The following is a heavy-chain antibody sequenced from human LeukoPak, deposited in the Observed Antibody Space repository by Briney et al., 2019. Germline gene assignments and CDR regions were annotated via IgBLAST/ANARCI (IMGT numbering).Heavy chain of an antibody. CDR3: ARQYSGSYYRFDY. CDR2: INSYNGNT. V-gene: IGHV1-18*01. J-gene: IGHJ4*02. CDR1: GYTFTSYG. D-gene: IGHD1-26*01. Sequence: ASVKVSCKASGYTFTSYGISWVRQAPGQGLECMGWINSYNGNTKYAQKLQGRVTMTTDTSTSTAYMELRSLRSDDTAVYYCARQYSGSYYRFDYWGQGTLVTVSS.